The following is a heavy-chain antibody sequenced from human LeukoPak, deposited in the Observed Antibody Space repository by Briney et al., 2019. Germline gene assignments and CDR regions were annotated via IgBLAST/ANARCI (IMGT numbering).Heavy chain of an antibody. CDR1: GFTFSSYA. J-gene: IGHJ3*02. CDR3: AKDVYDSSGFPYAFDI. CDR2: ISGSGGST. Sequence: PGGSLRLSCAASGFTFSSYAMSWVRQAPGKGLEWVSAISGSGGSTYYADSVKGRFTISRDNSKNTLYLQMNSLRAEDTAVYYCAKDVYDSSGFPYAFDIWGQGTMVTVSS. D-gene: IGHD3-22*01. V-gene: IGHV3-23*01.